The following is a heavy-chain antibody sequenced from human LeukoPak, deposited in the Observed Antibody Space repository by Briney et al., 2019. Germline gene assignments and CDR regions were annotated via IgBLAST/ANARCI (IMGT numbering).Heavy chain of an antibody. CDR2: ISYDGSNK. Sequence: GGSLRLSCAASGFTLSSYGMHWVRQAPGKGLEWVAVISYDGSNKYYADSVKGRFTISRDNSKNTLYPQMNSLRAEDTAVYYCAKVPMTTVTTSYWGQGTLVTVSS. D-gene: IGHD4-17*01. V-gene: IGHV3-30*18. CDR1: GFTLSSYG. J-gene: IGHJ4*02. CDR3: AKVPMTTVTTSY.